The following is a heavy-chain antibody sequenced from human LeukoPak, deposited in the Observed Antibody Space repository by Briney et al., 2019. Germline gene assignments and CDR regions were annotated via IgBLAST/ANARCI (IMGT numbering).Heavy chain of an antibody. J-gene: IGHJ3*02. Sequence: GASVKVSCKASGYTFTGYYMHWVRQAPGQGLEWMGWINPNSGGTNYAQKFQGRVTMTRNTSISTAYMELSRLRSDDTAVYYCASRQAYYDDDSDAFDIWGQGTMVTVSS. CDR2: INPNSGGT. CDR3: ASRQAYYDDDSDAFDI. D-gene: IGHD3-22*01. V-gene: IGHV1-2*02. CDR1: GYTFTGYY.